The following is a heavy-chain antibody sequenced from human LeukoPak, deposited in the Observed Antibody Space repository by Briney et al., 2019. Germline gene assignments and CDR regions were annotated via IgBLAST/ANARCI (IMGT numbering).Heavy chain of an antibody. CDR3: VRGLTTVATWLYL. D-gene: IGHD4-17*01. Sequence: VASVKVSCKASGYTFTGYLMHWVRQAPGQGLEWMGRISPNSGDTKYAQNFQGRVTMTRDTSVSTAYMEVSRLRSDDTAVYYCVRGLTTVATWLYLWGRGTLVTVSS. J-gene: IGHJ2*01. CDR2: ISPNSGDT. CDR1: GYTFTGYL. V-gene: IGHV1-2*06.